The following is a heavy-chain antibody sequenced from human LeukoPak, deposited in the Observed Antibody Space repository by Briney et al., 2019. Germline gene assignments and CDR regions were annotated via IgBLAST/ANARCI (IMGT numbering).Heavy chain of an antibody. Sequence: PGGSLRLSCVASGFTFTKSAMSWIRQAPGKGLEWVAIITATGDTAYYADSVKGRFTISRDNSRNTVYMQMDSLRAEDTAIYYCAGDRSSDWYSPLDYWGQGSQVTVSP. V-gene: IGHV3-23*01. CDR3: AGDRSSDWYSPLDY. CDR1: GFTFTKSA. J-gene: IGHJ4*02. D-gene: IGHD6-19*01. CDR2: ITATGDTA.